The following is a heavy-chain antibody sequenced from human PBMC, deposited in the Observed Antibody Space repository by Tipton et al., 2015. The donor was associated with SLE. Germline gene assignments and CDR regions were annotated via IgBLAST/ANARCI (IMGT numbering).Heavy chain of an antibody. Sequence: TLSLTCAVSGESFSGYYWTWIRQPPREGLEWIGEINHSGSANYNPSLKSRVTISVDTSKDQSSLKLTYVTAADTAVYYCALVVDDGNNQDWGQGTVVTVSS. CDR1: GESFSGYY. D-gene: IGHD5-24*01. CDR3: ALVVDDGNNQD. J-gene: IGHJ4*02. CDR2: INHSGSA. V-gene: IGHV4-34*01.